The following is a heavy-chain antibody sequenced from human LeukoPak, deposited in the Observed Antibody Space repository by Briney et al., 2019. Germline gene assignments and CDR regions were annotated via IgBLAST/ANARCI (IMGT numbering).Heavy chain of an antibody. V-gene: IGHV3-30*04. D-gene: IGHD5-18*01. CDR2: ISYDGSNK. CDR1: GFTFSSYA. J-gene: IGHJ4*02. Sequence: PGGSLRLSCAASGFTFSSYAMHWVRQAPGKGLEWVAVISYDGSNKYYADSVKGRFTISRDNSKNTLYLQMNSLRAEDTAVCYCARDKYSFGNYFDYWGQGTLVTVSS. CDR3: ARDKYSFGNYFDY.